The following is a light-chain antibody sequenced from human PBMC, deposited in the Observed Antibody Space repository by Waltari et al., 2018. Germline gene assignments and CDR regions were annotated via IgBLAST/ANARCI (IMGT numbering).Light chain of an antibody. Sequence: EIVMTQSPATLSVSPGERATLSCRATQSVTNKVAWYQQRPGQAPRLLIYAASTRAPGIPARFSGSGSGTEFTLTISRLESEDFAVYYCQQYNNWPRTFGQGTKLDIK. CDR2: AAS. J-gene: IGKJ2*01. CDR1: QSVTNK. CDR3: QQYNNWPRT. V-gene: IGKV3-15*01.